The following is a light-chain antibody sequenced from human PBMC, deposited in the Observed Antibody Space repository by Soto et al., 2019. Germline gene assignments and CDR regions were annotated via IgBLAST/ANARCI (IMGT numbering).Light chain of an antibody. CDR3: QQYNNWPRGT. CDR1: QSVGSN. V-gene: IGKV3-15*01. CDR2: GAS. J-gene: IGKJ1*01. Sequence: EIVMTQSPATLSVSPGERATLSCRASQSVGSNLAWYQQKPGQAPRLLIYGASTRATGIPARFSGSGSGTEFTLTISSLQSEDFAVYYCQQYNNWPRGTFGQATKVEIK.